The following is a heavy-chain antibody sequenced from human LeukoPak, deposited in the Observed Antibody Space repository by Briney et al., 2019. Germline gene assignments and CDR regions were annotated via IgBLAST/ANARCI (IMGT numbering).Heavy chain of an antibody. J-gene: IGHJ5*02. CDR3: AREGAGSYHSLFNWFDP. D-gene: IGHD1-26*01. CDR1: GYTFTGYY. V-gene: IGHV1-2*02. CDR2: INPNSGGT. Sequence: ASVKVSCKASGYTFTGYYMHWVRQAPGQGLEWMGWINPNSGGTNYAQKFQGRVTMTRDTSISTAYMELSRLRSDDTAVYYCAREGAGSYHSLFNWFDPWGEGTLVTVSS.